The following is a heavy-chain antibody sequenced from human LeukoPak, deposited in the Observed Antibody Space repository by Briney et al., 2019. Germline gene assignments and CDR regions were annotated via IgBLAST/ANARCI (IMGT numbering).Heavy chain of an antibody. CDR2: INPSRGRT. D-gene: IGHD5-18*01. CDR1: GYIFTSYY. CDR3: TRALPHRRLMDTTMEQHWFDP. V-gene: IGHV1-46*01. Sequence: ASVKVSCKASGYIFTSYYIHWVRQAPGQGLEWMGLINPSRGRTNYAQKFQGRVTMTRDMSTSTVYMELSSLRSEDTAMYYCTRALPHRRLMDTTMEQHWFDPWGQGTLVTVSS. J-gene: IGHJ5*02.